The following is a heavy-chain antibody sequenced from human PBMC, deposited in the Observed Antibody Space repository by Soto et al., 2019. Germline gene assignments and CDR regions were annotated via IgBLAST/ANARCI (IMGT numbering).Heavy chain of an antibody. CDR3: AREFIEVAVFES. D-gene: IGHD6-19*01. CDR1: GDNLGSYS. V-gene: IGHV1-69*08. CDR2: ITPILGEA. Sequence: QVQLVQSGAEVKKPGSSVKLSCKASGDNLGSYSLSWMRQAPGQGLEWMGRITPILGEANSAQKFQDRVTITADRFTNIAYMEMSSLRSEDTAVYYCAREFIEVAVFESWGQGTLVTVSS. J-gene: IGHJ4*02.